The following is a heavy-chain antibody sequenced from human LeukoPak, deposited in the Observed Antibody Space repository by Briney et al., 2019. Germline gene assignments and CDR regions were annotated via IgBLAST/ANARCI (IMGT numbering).Heavy chain of an antibody. D-gene: IGHD6-13*01. CDR2: IYHSGST. J-gene: IGHJ1*01. CDR1: GGSISSGGYS. CDR3: ARAPLAAAGMIEYFQH. Sequence: PSETLSLTCAVSGGSISSGGYSWSWIRQPPGKGLEWIGYIYHSGSTYYNPSLKSRVTISVDRSKNQFSLKLSSVTAADTAVYYCARAPLAAAGMIEYFQHWGQGTLVTVSS. V-gene: IGHV4-30-2*01.